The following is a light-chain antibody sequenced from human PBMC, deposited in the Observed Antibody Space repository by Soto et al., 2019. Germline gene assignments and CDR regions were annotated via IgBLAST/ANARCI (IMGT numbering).Light chain of an antibody. Sequence: EIVLTQSPATLSLSPGDRVTLSCRASQTVGRYLSWYQHSPGQGPRLLVYDASNRATGIPARFSGSGSETDFTLTISSLEPEDFAVYYCQQRLHWPITCGQGTRLESK. CDR1: QTVGRY. CDR3: QQRLHWPIT. CDR2: DAS. J-gene: IGKJ5*01. V-gene: IGKV3-11*01.